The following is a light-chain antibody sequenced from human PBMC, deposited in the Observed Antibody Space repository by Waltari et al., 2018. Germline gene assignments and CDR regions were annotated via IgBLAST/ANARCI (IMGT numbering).Light chain of an antibody. CDR3: QQYNSYPHT. J-gene: IGKJ2*01. V-gene: IGKV1-5*03. CDR1: QSFSTW. CDR2: MAS. Sequence: DIQMAQSPSTLSASMGYRVTVTCRASQSFSTWLAWYQQKPGKAPKVLIYMASSLESGVPSRFSGSGSGTDFTLTISSLQPDDFAAYYCQQYNSYPHTFGQGTKLEIK.